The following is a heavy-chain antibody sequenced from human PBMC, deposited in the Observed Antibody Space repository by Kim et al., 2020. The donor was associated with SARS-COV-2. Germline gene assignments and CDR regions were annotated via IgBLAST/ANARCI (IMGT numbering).Heavy chain of an antibody. CDR2: IVVGSGNT. J-gene: IGHJ6*02. Sequence: SVKVSCKASGFTFTSSAVQWVRQARGQRLEWIGWIVVGSGNTNYAQKFQERVTITRDMSTSTAYMELSSLRSEDTAVYYCAASGYDVWSGYPDFYGMDVWGQGTTVTVSS. CDR1: GFTFTSSA. V-gene: IGHV1-58*01. D-gene: IGHD3-3*01. CDR3: AASGYDVWSGYPDFYGMDV.